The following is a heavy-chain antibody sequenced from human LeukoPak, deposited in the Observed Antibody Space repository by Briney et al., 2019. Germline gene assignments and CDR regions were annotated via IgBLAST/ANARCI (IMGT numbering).Heavy chain of an antibody. CDR2: ISSSSNI. D-gene: IGHD6-19*01. Sequence: PGGSLRLSCAASGFPFSSYSMNWVRQAPGKGLEWVSSISSSSNIYYADSVKGRFTISRDNAKNSLYLQMNSLRAEDTAVYYCARVRGYSSGWYGEEDYWGQGTLVTVSS. V-gene: IGHV3-21*04. CDR3: ARVRGYSSGWYGEEDY. CDR1: GFPFSSYS. J-gene: IGHJ4*02.